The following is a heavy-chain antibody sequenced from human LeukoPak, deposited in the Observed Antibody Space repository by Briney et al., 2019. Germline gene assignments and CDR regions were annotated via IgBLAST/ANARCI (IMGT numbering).Heavy chain of an antibody. CDR2: INPNSGGT. CDR1: GYTFTGYY. J-gene: IGHJ4*02. D-gene: IGHD3-10*01. Sequence: ASVKVSCKASGYTFTGYYMHWVRQAPGQGLEWMGWINPNSGGTNYAQKFQGRVTMTRDTSISTAYMELSRLRSDDTAVYYCARAQDYYGSGSYYKRGSVDYWGQGTLVTVPS. CDR3: ARAQDYYGSGSYYKRGSVDY. V-gene: IGHV1-2*02.